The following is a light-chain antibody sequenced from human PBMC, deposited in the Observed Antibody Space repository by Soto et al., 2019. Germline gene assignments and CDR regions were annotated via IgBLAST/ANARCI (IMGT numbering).Light chain of an antibody. V-gene: IGKV1-39*01. CDR2: GAS. CDR3: QQSYSTPIT. J-gene: IGKJ5*01. CDR1: QGTSSY. Sequence: DIQLTQSPSFLSASVGDRVTVTCRASQGTSSYLAWFQQKPGRAPKLLIYGASSLQSGVPSRFSGSGSGTDFTLTISSLQPEDFATYYCQQSYSTPITFGQGTRLEIK.